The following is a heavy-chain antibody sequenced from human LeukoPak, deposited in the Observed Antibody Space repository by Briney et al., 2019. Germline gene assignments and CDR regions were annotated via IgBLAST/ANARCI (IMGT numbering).Heavy chain of an antibody. CDR1: GGSISSGGYY. CDR2: IYYSGST. D-gene: IGHD2-2*01. V-gene: IGHV4-31*03. J-gene: IGHJ4*02. Sequence: SETLSLTCTVSGGSISSGGYYWSWIRQHPGKGLEWIGYIYYSGSTYYNPSLKSRVTISVDTSKNQFSLKLSSVTAADTAVYYCARVRGCSSTSCFHIIDYWGQGTLVTVSS. CDR3: ARVRGCSSTSCFHIIDY.